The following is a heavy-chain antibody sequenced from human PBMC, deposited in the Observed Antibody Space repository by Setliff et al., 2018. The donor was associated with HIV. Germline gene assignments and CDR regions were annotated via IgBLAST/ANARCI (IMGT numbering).Heavy chain of an antibody. CDR1: GYSISSGYY. Sequence: PSETLSLTCAVSGYSISSGYYWGWIRQPPGKGLEWIGSIYNSGSTYYNPSLSSRLTISVDTSKNHVSLRLSSVTAADTGVYYCARHRDPPGTSWIYYYYYMDLWGEGTXXTVSS. CDR2: IYNSGST. D-gene: IGHD2-2*01. J-gene: IGHJ6*03. V-gene: IGHV4-38-2*01. CDR3: ARHRDPPGTSWIYYYYYMDL.